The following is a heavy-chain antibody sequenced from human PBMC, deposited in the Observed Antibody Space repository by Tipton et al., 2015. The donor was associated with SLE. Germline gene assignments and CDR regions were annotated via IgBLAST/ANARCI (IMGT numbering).Heavy chain of an antibody. CDR3: ARGGSSWPDAFDI. D-gene: IGHD6-13*01. V-gene: IGHV4-39*07. CDR1: GDSISSSSYY. J-gene: IGHJ3*02. Sequence: TLSLTCTVSGDSISSSSYYWGWIRQPPGKGLEWIGSIYYSGSTYYNPSLKSRVTISVDTSKNQFSLKLSSVTAADTAVYYCARGGSSWPDAFDIWAQGTMFTVSS. CDR2: IYYSGST.